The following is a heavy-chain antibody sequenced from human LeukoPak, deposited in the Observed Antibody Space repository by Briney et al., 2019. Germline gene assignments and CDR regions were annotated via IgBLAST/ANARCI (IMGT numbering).Heavy chain of an antibody. CDR2: VYYSGST. CDR1: GGSISRNSYY. J-gene: IGHJ3*02. D-gene: IGHD1-1*01. Sequence: SETLSLTCTVSGGSISRNSYYWGWIRQPPGKGLEWIGSVYYSGSTYYNPSLKSRVTISVDASKNQFSLKLSAVTAADTAVYYCARDAVQLERREDAFDIWGQGTMVTVSS. CDR3: ARDAVQLERREDAFDI. V-gene: IGHV4-39*07.